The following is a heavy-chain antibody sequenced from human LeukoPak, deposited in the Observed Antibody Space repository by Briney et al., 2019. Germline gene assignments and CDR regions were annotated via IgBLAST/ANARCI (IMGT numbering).Heavy chain of an antibody. J-gene: IGHJ4*02. CDR3: ARAVSDWQAIDY. CDR1: GLTFSSSW. V-gene: IGHV3-74*01. D-gene: IGHD6-19*01. Sequence: GGSLRLSCAASGLTFSSSWMYWVRQAPGKGLVWVSDINSDGSNTRYADSVRGRFTISRDNAKEMVHLQMNSLRAEDTAVYYCARAVSDWQAIDYWGQGTLVTVSS. CDR2: INSDGSNT.